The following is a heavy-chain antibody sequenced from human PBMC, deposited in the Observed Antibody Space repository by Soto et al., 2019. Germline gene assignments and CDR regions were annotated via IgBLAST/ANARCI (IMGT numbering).Heavy chain of an antibody. CDR1: GFTFSSYW. Sequence: GGSLRLSCAASGFTFSSYWMHWVRHAPGKGLVWVSRINTDGSGTSYADSVKGRFTISRDNVKNMMYLQMNSLRAEDTAVYYCARVSYSGTPGIYYGMAVWGQGTTVTVSS. CDR3: ARVSYSGTPGIYYGMAV. J-gene: IGHJ6*02. V-gene: IGHV3-74*01. CDR2: INTDGSGT. D-gene: IGHD1-26*01.